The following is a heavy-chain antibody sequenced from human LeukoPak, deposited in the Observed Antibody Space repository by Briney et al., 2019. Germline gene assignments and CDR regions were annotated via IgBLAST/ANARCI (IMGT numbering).Heavy chain of an antibody. D-gene: IGHD6-13*01. V-gene: IGHV3-64*01. CDR2: INSNGGTT. J-gene: IGHJ4*02. CDR1: GFTFSSYA. Sequence: GGSLRLSCAASGFTFSSYAMYWVRQAPGKGLEYVSAINSNGGTTYYANSVKGRFIISRDNSKNTLYLQMGSLRAEDMAVYYCARAETRRGSSWYGYWGQGTLVTVSS. CDR3: ARAETRRGSSWYGY.